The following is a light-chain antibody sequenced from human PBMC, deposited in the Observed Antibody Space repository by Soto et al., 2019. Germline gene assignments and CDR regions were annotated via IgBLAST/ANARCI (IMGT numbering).Light chain of an antibody. J-gene: IGLJ3*02. CDR3: GSYTSSSTLV. CDR1: SSDVGGYNY. V-gene: IGLV2-14*01. CDR2: GVS. Sequence: QSVLTQPASVSGSPGQSITISCTGTSSDVGGYNYVSWYQQHPGKAPKLMIYGVSHRPSGVSNRFSGSKSGNTASLTISGLQAEDEADYYCGSYTSSSTLVFGGGTKVTVL.